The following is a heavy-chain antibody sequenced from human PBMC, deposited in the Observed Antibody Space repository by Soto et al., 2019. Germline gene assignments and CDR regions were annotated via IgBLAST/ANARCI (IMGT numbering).Heavy chain of an antibody. D-gene: IGHD3-3*01. CDR2: ISGSGGST. Sequence: GGSLRLSCAASRFTFSSYAMSWVRQAPGKGLEWVSAISGSGGSTYYADSVKGRFTISRDNSQRTLNLQMNSLRAEDTAVYYCAKNGDFWSWGMDVWGQGTKVTVYS. V-gene: IGHV3-23*01. J-gene: IGHJ6*02. CDR1: RFTFSSYA. CDR3: AKNGDFWSWGMDV.